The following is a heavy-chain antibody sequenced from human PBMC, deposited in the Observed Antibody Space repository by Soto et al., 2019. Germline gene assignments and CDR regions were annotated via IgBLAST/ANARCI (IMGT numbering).Heavy chain of an antibody. CDR1: GGPVSSGSYY. CDR3: ARDRGYYDSSGYYYMLDY. D-gene: IGHD3-22*01. J-gene: IGHJ4*02. CDR2: IYYSGST. Sequence: ETLSLTGTVSGGPVSSGSYYWSWIRQPRGKGLEWIGYIYYSGSTNYNPSLKSRVTISVDTSKNQFSLKLSSVTDADTAVYYCARDRGYYDSSGYYYMLDYWGQGTLVTVSS. V-gene: IGHV4-61*01.